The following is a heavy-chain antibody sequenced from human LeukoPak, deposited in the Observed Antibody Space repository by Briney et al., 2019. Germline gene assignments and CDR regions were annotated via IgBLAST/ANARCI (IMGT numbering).Heavy chain of an antibody. D-gene: IGHD1-26*01. J-gene: IGHJ3*02. CDR1: GFTFSSYG. CDR3: AKEGGAGATRYDAFDI. Sequence: EGSLRLSCAASGFTFSSYGMHWVRQAPGKGLEWVAVISYDGSNKYYADSVKGRFTISRDNSKNTLYLQMNSLRAEDTAVYYCAKEGGAGATRYDAFDIWGQGTMVTVSS. V-gene: IGHV3-30*18. CDR2: ISYDGSNK.